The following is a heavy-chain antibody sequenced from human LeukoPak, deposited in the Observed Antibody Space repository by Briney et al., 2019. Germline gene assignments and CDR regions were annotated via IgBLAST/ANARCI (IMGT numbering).Heavy chain of an antibody. CDR1: GYSFTSYW. V-gene: IGHV5-51*01. D-gene: IGHD6-19*01. CDR3: ARHSRRINGWYIDY. CDR2: IYPGDSDT. Sequence: GESLKISGKGSGYSFTSYWIGWVRQVPGKGLEWMGLIYPGDSDTRYSPSFQGHVTISADKSISTAYLQWSSLKASDTAMYYCARHSRRINGWYIDYWGQGTLVTVSS. J-gene: IGHJ4*02.